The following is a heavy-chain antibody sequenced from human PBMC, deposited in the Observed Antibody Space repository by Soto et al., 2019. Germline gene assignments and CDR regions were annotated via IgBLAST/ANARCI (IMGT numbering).Heavy chain of an antibody. Sequence: VAVIWYDGSNKYYADSVKGRFTISRDNSKNTLYLQMNSLRAEDTAVYYCARDPPGVTMVQGVPEYFQYWGQGTLVTVSS. J-gene: IGHJ1*01. V-gene: IGHV3-33*01. CDR2: IWYDGSNK. D-gene: IGHD3-10*01. CDR3: ARDPPGVTMVQGVPEYFQY.